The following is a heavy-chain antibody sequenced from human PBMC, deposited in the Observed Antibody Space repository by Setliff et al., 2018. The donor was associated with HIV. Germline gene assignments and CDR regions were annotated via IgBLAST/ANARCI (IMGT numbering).Heavy chain of an antibody. CDR3: VRDYMWAFDY. J-gene: IGHJ4*02. Sequence: PGGSLRLSCAASGFTFSDHYMSWIRQAPGKGLEWVSYISRDGNTIYYADSVKGRFTISRDNTKNSLYLQMNNLRAEDTAVYYCVRDYMWAFDYWGQGTLVTVSS. CDR1: GFTFSDHY. V-gene: IGHV3-11*04. CDR2: ISRDGNTI. D-gene: IGHD1-26*01.